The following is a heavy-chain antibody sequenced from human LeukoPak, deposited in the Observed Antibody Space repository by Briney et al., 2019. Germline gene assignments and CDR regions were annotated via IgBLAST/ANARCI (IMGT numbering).Heavy chain of an antibody. V-gene: IGHV4-59*01. Sequence: SETLSLTCTVSGGSISSYYWTWIRQPPGKGLGWIGYIHYTGSTNYNPSLKSRVTISVDTSKNQFSLKLSSVTAADTAVYYCARTRGYRGYDYEYWGQGTLVTVSS. D-gene: IGHD5-12*01. CDR1: GGSISSYY. CDR3: ARTRGYRGYDYEY. J-gene: IGHJ4*02. CDR2: IHYTGST.